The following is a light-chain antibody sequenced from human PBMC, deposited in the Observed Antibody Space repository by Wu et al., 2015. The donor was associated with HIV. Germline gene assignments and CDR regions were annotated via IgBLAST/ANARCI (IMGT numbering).Light chain of an antibody. CDR2: GAS. Sequence: EIVLTQSPGTLSLSPGEGATLSCRASQSVGSSFLAWYQQKPGQAPRLLIYGASNRATGIPDRFSGSGSGTDFTLTISRLQPEDFAVYYCQQYGNSPLTFGPGPKWISN. V-gene: IGKV3-20*01. CDR1: QSVGSSF. J-gene: IGKJ3*01. CDR3: QQYGNSPLT.